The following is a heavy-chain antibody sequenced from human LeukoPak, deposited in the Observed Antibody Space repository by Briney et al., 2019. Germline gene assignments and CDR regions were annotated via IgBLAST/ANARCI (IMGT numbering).Heavy chain of an antibody. Sequence: GASVKVSCKASGYTFTSYYMHWVRQAPGRGLEWMGIINPSGGSTSYAQKFQGRVTMTRDTSTSTVYMELSSLRSEDTAVYYCARDLGPYCDILTGLDYWGQGTLVTVSS. CDR1: GYTFTSYY. D-gene: IGHD3-9*01. J-gene: IGHJ4*02. CDR2: INPSGGST. V-gene: IGHV1-46*01. CDR3: ARDLGPYCDILTGLDY.